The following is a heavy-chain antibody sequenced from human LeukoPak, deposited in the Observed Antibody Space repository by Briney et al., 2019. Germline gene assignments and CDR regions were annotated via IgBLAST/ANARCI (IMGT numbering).Heavy chain of an antibody. D-gene: IGHD2-15*01. Sequence: GGSLRLSCAVSGFTFSTFWMSWVRQAPGKGLERVANIKEDGSVKYYLDSVKGRFTISRDNAKSSLYLQMNNLRAEDTAIYYCAREKVVASQYYYYGMDVWGQGTTVTVSS. CDR2: IKEDGSVK. V-gene: IGHV3-7*01. J-gene: IGHJ6*02. CDR1: GFTFSTFW. CDR3: AREKVVASQYYYYGMDV.